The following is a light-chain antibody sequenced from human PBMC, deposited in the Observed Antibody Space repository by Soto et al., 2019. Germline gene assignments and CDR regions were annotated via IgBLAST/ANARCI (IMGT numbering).Light chain of an antibody. CDR1: QSISSW. J-gene: IGKJ1*01. V-gene: IGKV1-5*03. CDR3: QQYNSYQRT. Sequence: DIQMTQSSSTLSASVGDRVTITCRASQSISSWLAWYQQKPGKAPKLLIYKASSLESGVPSRFSGSGSGTEFTLTISSLQPDDFATYYCQQYNSYQRTFGQGTKVEIK. CDR2: KAS.